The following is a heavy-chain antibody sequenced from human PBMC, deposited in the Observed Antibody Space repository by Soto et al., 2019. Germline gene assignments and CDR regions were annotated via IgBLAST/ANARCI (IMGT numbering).Heavy chain of an antibody. J-gene: IGHJ4*02. CDR3: AKDLSPRSITMADY. Sequence: EVQLLESGGGLVQPGGSLRLSCAASGFTFSSYAMSWVRQAPGKGLEWVSAISGSGGSTYYADSVKGRFTISRDNSKNTLYLHMNSLRDEDTAVYYCAKDLSPRSITMADYWGQGTLVTVSS. CDR2: ISGSGGST. CDR1: GFTFSSYA. V-gene: IGHV3-23*01. D-gene: IGHD3-10*01.